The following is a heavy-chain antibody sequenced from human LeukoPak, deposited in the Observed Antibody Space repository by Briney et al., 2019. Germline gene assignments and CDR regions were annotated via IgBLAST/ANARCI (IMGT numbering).Heavy chain of an antibody. CDR1: GGSISSSNW. Sequence: SETLSLTCAVSGGSISSSNWWSWVRQPQGKGLEWIGEIYHSGSTNYNPSLKSRVTISVDTSKNQFSLKLSSVTAADTAVYYCARGLYSSSWYRMYYFDYWGQGTLVTVSS. CDR3: ARGLYSSSWYRMYYFDY. V-gene: IGHV4-4*02. D-gene: IGHD6-13*01. J-gene: IGHJ4*02. CDR2: IYHSGST.